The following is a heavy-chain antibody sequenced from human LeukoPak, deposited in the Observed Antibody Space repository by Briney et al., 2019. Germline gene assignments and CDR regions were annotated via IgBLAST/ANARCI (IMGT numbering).Heavy chain of an antibody. CDR2: ISYDGSDK. J-gene: IGHJ4*02. D-gene: IGHD3-3*02. V-gene: IGHV3-30*18. CDR1: GFTFSSYG. Sequence: GRSLRLSCAASGFTFSSYGMHWVRQAPGKGLEWVAVISYDGSDKYYADSVKGRFTISRDNSKSTLYLQMNSLRAEDTAVYYCGNHFPHFDYWGQGTLVTVSS. CDR3: GNHFPHFDY.